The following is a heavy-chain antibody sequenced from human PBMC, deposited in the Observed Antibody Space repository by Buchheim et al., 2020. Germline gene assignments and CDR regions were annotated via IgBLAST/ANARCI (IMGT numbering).Heavy chain of an antibody. CDR1: GGSISSYY. V-gene: IGHV4-59*08. CDR2: IYYSGST. J-gene: IGHJ4*02. D-gene: IGHD2-8*01. CDR3: ARLRASLMVYARGYYFDY. Sequence: QVQLQESGPGLVKPSETLSLTCTVSGGSISSYYWSWIRQPPGKGLEWIGYIYYSGSTNYNPSLKSRVTISVDPSKNQFSLKLSSVTAADTAVYYCARLRASLMVYARGYYFDYWGQGTL.